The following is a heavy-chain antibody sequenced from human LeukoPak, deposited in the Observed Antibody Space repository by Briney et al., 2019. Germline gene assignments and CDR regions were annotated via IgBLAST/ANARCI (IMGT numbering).Heavy chain of an antibody. CDR1: GGSISSSSYY. CDR3: ARTSAREEGDY. J-gene: IGHJ4*02. V-gene: IGHV4-39*07. CDR2: IYYSGST. Sequence: PSETLSLTCTVSGGSISSSSYYWGWIRQPPGKGLEWIGSIYYSGSTYYNPSLKSRVTISVDTSKNQFSLKLSSVTAADTAVYYCARTSAREEGDYWGQGTLVTVSS. D-gene: IGHD1-26*01.